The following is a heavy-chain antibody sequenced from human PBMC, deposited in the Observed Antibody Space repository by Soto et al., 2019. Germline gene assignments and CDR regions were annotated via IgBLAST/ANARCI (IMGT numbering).Heavy chain of an antibody. CDR3: ARDHRNRGIGGYX. CDR1: GFTFSAHG. V-gene: IGHV3-30*03. CDR2: ISFDGRKT. Sequence: WGSLRLSCVVSGFTFSAHGAHWVRQAPGKGLEWVEFISFDGRKTDYVDSVKVRFSISRDNSKRTLYLQVDRLTPEDTAVYYCARDHRNRGIGGYXWGQGTLVTVSX. J-gene: IGHJ5*02.